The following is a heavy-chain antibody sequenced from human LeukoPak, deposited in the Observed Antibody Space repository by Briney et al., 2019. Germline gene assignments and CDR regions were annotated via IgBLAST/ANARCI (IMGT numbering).Heavy chain of an antibody. J-gene: IGHJ5*02. CDR1: GFTFSTYW. V-gene: IGHV3-74*01. Sequence: GGSLRLSCAASGFTFSTYWMHWVRQAPGKGLVWVSRINGGGSSTSYADSVKGRFTISRDNAQNTLYLQMNSLRAEDTAVYYCVRSYCNGSNCFGWFDPWGQGTLVTVSS. CDR2: INGGGSST. CDR3: VRSYCNGSNCFGWFDP. D-gene: IGHD2-2*01.